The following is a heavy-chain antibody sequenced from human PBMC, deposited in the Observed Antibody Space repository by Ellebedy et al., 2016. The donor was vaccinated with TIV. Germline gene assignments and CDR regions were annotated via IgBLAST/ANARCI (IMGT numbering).Heavy chain of an antibody. D-gene: IGHD3/OR15-3a*01. CDR2: ISANGGTT. V-gene: IGHV3-23*01. CDR3: ARRSTDFAFDS. Sequence: PGGSLRLSCTASGFTFSAFGIHWVRQAPGKGLEWVSIISANGGTTYYADSVKGRFTISRDNSKNTLFLQMSSLRAEDTAVYFCARRSTDFAFDSWGQGTLVTVSS. CDR1: GFTFSAFG. J-gene: IGHJ4*02.